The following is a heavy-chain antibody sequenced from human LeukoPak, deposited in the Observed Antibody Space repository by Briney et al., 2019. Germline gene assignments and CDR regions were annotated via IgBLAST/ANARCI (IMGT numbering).Heavy chain of an antibody. CDR1: GFIFGDYA. Sequence: GRSLRLSCTVSGFIFGDYAMSWVRQAPGKGLEWVGFIRGKGYGGTTEYAASVKGRFTVSRDDSKSIAYLQMNSLKTEDTAVYYCTRVYYYDSCGYLNWGQGTLVTVSS. CDR2: IRGKGYGGTT. CDR3: TRVYYYDSCGYLN. J-gene: IGHJ4*02. V-gene: IGHV3-49*04. D-gene: IGHD3-22*01.